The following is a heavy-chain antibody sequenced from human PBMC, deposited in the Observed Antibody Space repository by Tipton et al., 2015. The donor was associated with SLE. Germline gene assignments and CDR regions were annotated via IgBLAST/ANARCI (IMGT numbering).Heavy chain of an antibody. Sequence: QLVQSGAEVKKPGSSVKVSCKASGGTFSSYAISWVRQAPGQGLEWMGGIIPIFGTANYAQKFQGRVTITADKSTSTAYMELSSLRSEDTAVYYCAAKDTNQMTTVTNVLFDIWGQGTMVTVSS. V-gene: IGHV1-69*06. J-gene: IGHJ3*02. D-gene: IGHD4-17*01. CDR2: IIPIFGTA. CDR3: AAKDTNQMTTVTNVLFDI. CDR1: GGTFSSYA.